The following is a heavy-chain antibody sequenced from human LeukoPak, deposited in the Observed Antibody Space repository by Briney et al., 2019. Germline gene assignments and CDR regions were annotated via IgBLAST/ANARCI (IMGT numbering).Heavy chain of an antibody. CDR2: IYYSGNT. J-gene: IGHJ4*02. CDR1: GGSISSYY. D-gene: IGHD5-18*01. CDR3: RVDTPFFDY. Sequence: SETLSLTCTVSGGSISSYYWSWIRQPPGKGLEWIGYIYYSGNTNYNPSLKSRVTISVDTSKNQFSLKLSSVTAADTAVYYCRVDTPFFDYWGQGTRVTVSS. V-gene: IGHV4-59*01.